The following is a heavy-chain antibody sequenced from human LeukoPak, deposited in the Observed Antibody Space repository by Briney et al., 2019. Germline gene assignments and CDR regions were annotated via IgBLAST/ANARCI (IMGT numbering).Heavy chain of an antibody. CDR1: GGTFSSYA. Sequence: ASVKVSCKASGGTFSSYAISWVRQAPGQGLEWMGGITPMFGTANYAQKFQGRVTITADESTSTAYMELSSLRSEDTAVYYCVRDGSYYDNSGSYYLYWGQGTLVTVSS. CDR3: VRDGSYYDNSGSYYLY. J-gene: IGHJ4*02. D-gene: IGHD3-22*01. CDR2: ITPMFGTA. V-gene: IGHV1-69*13.